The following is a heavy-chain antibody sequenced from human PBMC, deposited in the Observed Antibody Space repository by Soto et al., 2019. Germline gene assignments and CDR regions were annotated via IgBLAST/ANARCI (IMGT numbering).Heavy chain of an antibody. D-gene: IGHD5-18*01. CDR1: GFSFSSHG. CDR3: VKQDGYSYAFDI. J-gene: IGHJ3*02. Sequence: SLRLSCAASGFSFSSHGMHWVRQAPGKGLEWVAVIAYDGSYKYYADSVKGRFTISRDNSKNTLYLQMNSLRPEDTAVYYCVKQDGYSYAFDIWGQGTMVTVSS. V-gene: IGHV3-30*18. CDR2: IAYDGSYK.